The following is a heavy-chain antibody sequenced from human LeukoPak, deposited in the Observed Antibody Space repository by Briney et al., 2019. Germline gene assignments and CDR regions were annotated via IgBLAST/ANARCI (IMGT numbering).Heavy chain of an antibody. CDR1: GDSTGNFY. D-gene: IGHD2-8*01. CDR2: IHYSGSS. V-gene: IGHV4-59*03. Sequence: PSETLSITCTVSGDSTGNFYWNWIRQSPGKGLEWIGNIHYSGSSVYNPSLKSRGTISIDTSRRQFFLKLNSVTAADTAVYFCALAPNSNWFDFWGPGTLVTVSS. CDR3: ALAPNSNWFDF. J-gene: IGHJ5*01.